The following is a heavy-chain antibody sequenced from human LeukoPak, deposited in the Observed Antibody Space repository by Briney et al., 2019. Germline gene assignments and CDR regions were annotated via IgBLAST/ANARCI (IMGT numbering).Heavy chain of an antibody. V-gene: IGHV4-38-2*02. J-gene: IGHJ4*02. D-gene: IGHD3-22*01. CDR1: GYSISSGYY. CDR2: IYHSGST. Sequence: PSETLSLTCAVSGYSISSGYYWGWIRQPSGKGLEWIGSIYHSGSTYYNPSLKSRVTISVDTSKNQFSLKLSSVTAADTAVYYCARDVDDSSGYYSDYWGQGTLVTVSS. CDR3: ARDVDDSSGYYSDY.